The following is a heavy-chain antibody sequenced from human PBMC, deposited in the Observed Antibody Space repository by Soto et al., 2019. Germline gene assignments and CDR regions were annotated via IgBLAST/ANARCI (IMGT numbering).Heavy chain of an antibody. D-gene: IGHD4-17*01. Sequence: SETLSLTCTVSGGTISSSSYYWGWIRQPPGKGLEWIGSIYYSGSTYYNPSLKSRVTISVDTSKNQFSLKLSSVTAADTAVYYCATLRGDYGDYVPHFDYWGQGTLVTVSS. J-gene: IGHJ4*02. CDR3: ATLRGDYGDYVPHFDY. CDR1: GGTISSSSYY. CDR2: IYYSGST. V-gene: IGHV4-39*01.